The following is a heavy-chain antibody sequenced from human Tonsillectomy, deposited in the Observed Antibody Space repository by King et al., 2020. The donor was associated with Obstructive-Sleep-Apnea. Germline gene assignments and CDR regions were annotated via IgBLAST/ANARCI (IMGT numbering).Heavy chain of an antibody. CDR2: LSGSGSST. V-gene: IGHV3-23*04. CDR3: AKEGPSWVIDY. Sequence: VQLVESGGGLVQPGGSLRLCCAASGFTFSSYAMSWVRQAPGKGLEWVSALSGSGSSTYYADSVQGRFTISRDNSKNTSYLQMNSLRVEDTAVYFCAKEGPSWVIDYWGQGTLVTVSS. CDR1: GFTFSSYA. D-gene: IGHD3-16*01. J-gene: IGHJ4*02.